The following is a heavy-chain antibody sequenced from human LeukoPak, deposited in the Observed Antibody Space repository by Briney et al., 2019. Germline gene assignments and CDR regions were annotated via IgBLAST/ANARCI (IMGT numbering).Heavy chain of an antibody. CDR3: ARGLLSRD. J-gene: IGHJ4*02. CDR2: IYSGGST. V-gene: IGHV3-53*01. CDR1: GFTVSSNY. Sequence: GGSLRLSCAASGFTVSSNYMSWVRQAPGKGLEWVGVIYSGGSTDYAHSVKGRFTISRDNSKNTLYLQMNSMRAGDTAVYYCARGLLSRDWGQGTLVTVSS. D-gene: IGHD2-21*01.